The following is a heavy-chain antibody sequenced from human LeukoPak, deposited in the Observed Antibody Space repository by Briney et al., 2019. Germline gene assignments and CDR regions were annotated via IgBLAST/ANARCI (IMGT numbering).Heavy chain of an antibody. CDR1: GGSISSYY. CDR2: IYYSGST. J-gene: IGHJ4*02. V-gene: IGHV4-59*01. CDR3: ATGRITMVRGVIGGGHYFDY. Sequence: SETLSLTCTVSGGSISSYYWSWIRQPPGKGLEWIGYIYYSGSTNYNPSLKSRVTISVDTSKNQFSLKLSSVTAADTAVYYCATGRITMVRGVIGGGHYFDYWGQGTLVTVSS. D-gene: IGHD3-10*01.